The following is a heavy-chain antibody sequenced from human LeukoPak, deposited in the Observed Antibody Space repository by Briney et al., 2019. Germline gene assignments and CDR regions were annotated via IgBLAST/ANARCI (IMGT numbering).Heavy chain of an antibody. J-gene: IGHJ6*02. Sequence: GRSLRLSCEASGFTFSLYGIHWVRQAPGKGLEWVAVISNDGSNKYYADSVKGRFTISRDNSKNTLYLQMNSLRAEDTAVYYCAKDLSRYYYYGTDVWGQGTTVTVSS. CDR1: GFTFSLYG. V-gene: IGHV3-30*18. D-gene: IGHD5/OR15-5a*01. CDR2: ISNDGSNK. CDR3: AKDLSRYYYYGTDV.